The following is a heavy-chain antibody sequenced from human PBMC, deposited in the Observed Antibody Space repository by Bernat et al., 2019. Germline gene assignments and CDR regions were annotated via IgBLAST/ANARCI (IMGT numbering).Heavy chain of an antibody. J-gene: IGHJ3*02. V-gene: IGHV4-31*03. CDR2: IYYSGST. Sequence: QVQLQESGPGLVKPSQTLSLTCTVSGGSISSGGYYWSWIRQHPGKGLEWIGYIYYSGSTYYNPSLKSRVTISVDTSKNQFSLKLSSVTAADTAVYYSARGIVVVVATTPAGAFDIWGQGTMVTVSS. CDR1: GGSISSGGYY. CDR3: ARGIVVVVATTPAGAFDI. D-gene: IGHD2-15*01.